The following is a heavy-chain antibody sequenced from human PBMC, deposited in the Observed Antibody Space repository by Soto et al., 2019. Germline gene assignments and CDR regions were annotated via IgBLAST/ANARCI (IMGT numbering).Heavy chain of an antibody. CDR3: ARGPVVTPFVDY. CDR2: IYYSGST. Sequence: WETLSLTCTASRGSVTSGNYYWSWIRQPPGKGLEWIGHIYYSGSTNCNPSLKSRVTISVDASKNQFSLKLSSVTAADTAIYYCARGPVVTPFVDYWGQGTLVTVSS. D-gene: IGHD2-21*02. V-gene: IGHV4-61*01. CDR1: RGSVTSGNYY. J-gene: IGHJ4*02.